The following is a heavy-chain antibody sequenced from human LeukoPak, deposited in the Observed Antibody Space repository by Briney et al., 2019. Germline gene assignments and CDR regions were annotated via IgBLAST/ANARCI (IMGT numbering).Heavy chain of an antibody. V-gene: IGHV1-69*04. CDR2: IIPILGIA. CDR3: ARRRSGGPFDAFDI. D-gene: IGHD1-26*01. Sequence: ASVKVSCKASGYRLRNHGISWVRQAPGQGLEWMGRIIPILGIANYAQKFQGRVTITADKSTSTAYMELSSLRSEDTAVYYCARRRSGGPFDAFDIWGQGTMVTVSS. CDR1: GYRLRNHG. J-gene: IGHJ3*02.